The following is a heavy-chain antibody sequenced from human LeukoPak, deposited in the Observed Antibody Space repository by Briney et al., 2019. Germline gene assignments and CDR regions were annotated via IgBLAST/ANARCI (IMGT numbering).Heavy chain of an antibody. V-gene: IGHV1-69*06. J-gene: IGHJ4*02. CDR1: GGTFSSYA. Sequence: SVKVSCKASGGTFSSYAISWVRQAPGHGLEWMGGIIPIFGTANYAQKFQGRVTITADKSTSTAYMELSSLRSEDTAVYYCARVSVPGIAVAYHTWGQGTLVTVSS. D-gene: IGHD6-19*01. CDR2: IIPIFGTA. CDR3: ARVSVPGIAVAYHT.